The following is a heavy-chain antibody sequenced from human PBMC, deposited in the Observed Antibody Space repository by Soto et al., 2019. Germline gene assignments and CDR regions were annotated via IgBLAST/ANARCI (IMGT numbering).Heavy chain of an antibody. CDR1: GGSISSGDYY. Sequence: QVQLQESGPGLVKPSQTLSLTCTVSGGSISSGDYYWSWIRQPPGKGLEWIGYIYYSGSTYYNPSLKSRVTISVDTSKNQVSLKLSSVTAADTAVYYCARLSLLGTATNEFDYWGQGTLVTVSS. CDR3: ARLSLLGTATNEFDY. CDR2: IYYSGST. V-gene: IGHV4-30-4*01. J-gene: IGHJ4*02. D-gene: IGHD7-27*01.